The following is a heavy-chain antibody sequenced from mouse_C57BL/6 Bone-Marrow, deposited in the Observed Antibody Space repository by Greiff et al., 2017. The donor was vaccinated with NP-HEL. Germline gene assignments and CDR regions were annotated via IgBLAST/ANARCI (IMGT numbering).Heavy chain of an antibody. J-gene: IGHJ3*01. D-gene: IGHD3-1*01. Sequence: VQLQQSGAELVRPGASVKLSCTASGFNIKDAYMHWVKQRPEQGLEWIGWIDPENGDTEYASKFQGKATITADTSSNTAYLQLSSLTSEDTAVYYCTKPARAVGLAYWGQGTLVTVSA. CDR3: TKPARAVGLAY. CDR2: IDPENGDT. V-gene: IGHV14-4*01. CDR1: GFNIKDAY.